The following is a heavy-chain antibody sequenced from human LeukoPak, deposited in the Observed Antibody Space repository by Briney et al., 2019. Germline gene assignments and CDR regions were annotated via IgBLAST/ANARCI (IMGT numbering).Heavy chain of an antibody. CDR2: ISAYNGNT. J-gene: IGHJ4*02. V-gene: IGHV1-18*01. CDR1: GYTFTSYG. D-gene: IGHD2-21*02. Sequence: ASVKVSCKASGYTFTSYGINWVRQAPGQGLEWMGWISAYNGNTNYAQKLQGRATMTTDTSTSTAYMELRSLRSDDTAVYYCAREARSPNCGGDCYLYYFDYWGQGTLVTVSS. CDR3: AREARSPNCGGDCYLYYFDY.